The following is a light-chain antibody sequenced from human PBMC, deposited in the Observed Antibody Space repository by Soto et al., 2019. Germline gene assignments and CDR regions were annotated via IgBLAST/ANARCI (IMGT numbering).Light chain of an antibody. Sequence: QSVLAQPPSASGSPGQSVTITCTGTNSDVGTYNYVSWYQHHPGKAPKFLIYEVSSRPFGVPDRFSGSKSGNTASLTVSGLQAEDEADYYCSSYAGSNNVVFGGGTQLTVL. CDR2: EVS. CDR1: NSDVGTYNY. CDR3: SSYAGSNNVV. V-gene: IGLV2-8*01. J-gene: IGLJ3*02.